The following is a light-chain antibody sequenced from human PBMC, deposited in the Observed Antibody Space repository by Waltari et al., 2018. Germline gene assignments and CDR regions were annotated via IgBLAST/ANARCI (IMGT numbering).Light chain of an antibody. CDR3: QHRSNWPPLFA. V-gene: IGKV3-11*01. Sequence: EIVLTQSPANLSLSPGERATLSCRASQSINGYLAWYQQKPGQAPRLLIYDTSNRATGIPARFSGSGSGTDFTLNISSLEPEDFAVYYCQHRSNWPPLFAFGPGTKVDLK. J-gene: IGKJ3*01. CDR1: QSINGY. CDR2: DTS.